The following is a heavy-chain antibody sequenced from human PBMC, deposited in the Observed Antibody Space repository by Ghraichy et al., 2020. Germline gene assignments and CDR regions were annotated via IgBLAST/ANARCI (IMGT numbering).Heavy chain of an antibody. Sequence: SETLSLTCTVSGGSISSSSYYWGWIRQPPGKGLEWIGSIYYSGSTYYNPSLKSRVTISVDTSKNQFSLKLSSVTAADTAVYYCARRAEDLLQDYWGQGTLVTVSS. CDR3: ARRAEDLLQDY. J-gene: IGHJ4*02. CDR1: GGSISSSSYY. V-gene: IGHV4-39*01. CDR2: IYYSGST. D-gene: IGHD1-26*01.